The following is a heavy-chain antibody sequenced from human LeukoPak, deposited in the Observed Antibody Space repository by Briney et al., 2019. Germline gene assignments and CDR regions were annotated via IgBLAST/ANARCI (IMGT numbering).Heavy chain of an antibody. CDR1: GFTISTNY. CDR2: MYTGGST. Sequence: GGSLRLSCAASGFTISTNYMSWVRQAPGKGLEWVSVMYTGGSTYYADSVRGRFTISRDNSKNTLYLQMNSLRAEDAAVYYCATIGDRRSGELYRIDYWGQGTLVTVSS. J-gene: IGHJ4*02. V-gene: IGHV3-53*05. CDR3: ATIGDRRSGELYRIDY. D-gene: IGHD1-26*01.